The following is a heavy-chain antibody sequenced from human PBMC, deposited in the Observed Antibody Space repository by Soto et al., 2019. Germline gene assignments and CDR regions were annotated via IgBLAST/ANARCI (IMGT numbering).Heavy chain of an antibody. CDR2: ISSSSSYI. V-gene: IGHV3-21*01. CDR3: ARDGEWFDPSFDY. CDR1: GFTFSSYS. J-gene: IGHJ4*02. D-gene: IGHD3-3*01. Sequence: GGSLRLSCAASGFTFSSYSMNWVRQAPGKGLEWVSSISSSSSYIYYADSVKGRFTISRDNAKNSLYLQMNSLRAEDTAVYYCARDGEWFDPSFDYWGQGTLVTVSS.